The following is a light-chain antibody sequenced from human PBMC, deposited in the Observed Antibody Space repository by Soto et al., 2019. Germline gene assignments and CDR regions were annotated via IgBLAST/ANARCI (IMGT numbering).Light chain of an antibody. CDR3: QQYDKWPWT. CDR2: SAS. CDR1: QTINNN. J-gene: IGKJ1*01. Sequence: DIVMTQSPATLSMSPGERATLSCRASQTINNNLAWNQQKPGQAPRLLIYSASTRATGIPDRFSGSGSGTEFTLTISSLQSEDFAVYYCQQYDKWPWTFGQGTKVEI. V-gene: IGKV3-15*01.